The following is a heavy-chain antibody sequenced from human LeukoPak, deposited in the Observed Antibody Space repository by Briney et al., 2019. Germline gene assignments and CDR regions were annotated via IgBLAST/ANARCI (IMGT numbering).Heavy chain of an antibody. CDR1: GYTFTGYY. CDR3: ARDKVRGRGIQLLFLSRYYYYMDV. CDR2: INPNSGGT. Sequence: GASVKVSCKASGYTFTGYYMHWVRQAPGQGLEWMGWINPNSGGTNYAQKFQGRVTMTRDTSISTAYMELSRLRSDDTAVYYCARDKVRGRGIQLLFLSRYYYYMDVWGKGTTVTISS. J-gene: IGHJ6*03. V-gene: IGHV1-2*02. D-gene: IGHD5-18*01.